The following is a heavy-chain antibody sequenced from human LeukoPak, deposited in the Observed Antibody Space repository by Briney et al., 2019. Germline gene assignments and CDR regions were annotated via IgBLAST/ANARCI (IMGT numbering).Heavy chain of an antibody. CDR1: GFTFSSYA. CDR2: ISYDGSNK. Sequence: GGSLRLSCAASGFTFSSYAMHWVRQAPGKGLEWVAVISYDGSNKYYADSVKGRFTISRENSKNTLYLQMNSLRAEDTAVYYCARDSSPYYYGSGSHDYWGQGTLVTVSS. V-gene: IGHV3-30*04. D-gene: IGHD3-10*01. J-gene: IGHJ4*02. CDR3: ARDSSPYYYGSGSHDY.